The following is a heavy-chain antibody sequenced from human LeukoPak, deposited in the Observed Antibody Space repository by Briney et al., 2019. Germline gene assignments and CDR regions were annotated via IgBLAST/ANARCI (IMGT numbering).Heavy chain of an antibody. CDR2: INAGNGNT. D-gene: IGHD6-13*01. CDR1: GYTFTSYA. J-gene: IGHJ4*02. V-gene: IGHV1-3*01. CDR3: ARRGGIAALRPWYFDY. Sequence: ASVKVSCKASGYTFTSYAMHWVRQAPGQRLEWMGWINAGNGNTKYSQKFQGRVTITRDTSASTAYMELSSLRSDDTAVYYCARRGGIAALRPWYFDYWGQGTLVTVSS.